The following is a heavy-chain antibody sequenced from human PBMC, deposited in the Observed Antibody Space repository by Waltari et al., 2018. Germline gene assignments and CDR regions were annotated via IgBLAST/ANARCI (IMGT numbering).Heavy chain of an antibody. J-gene: IGHJ6*02. CDR1: GFTFSDHY. CDR3: ARDLGVGATDYYAGLDV. D-gene: IGHD1-26*01. V-gene: IGHV3-72*01. CDR2: TRNKAKGYTT. Sequence: AVSGFTFSDHYLDWVRQAPGKGLEWVGRTRNKAKGYTTEYAASVKGRFTVSRDDSENLLYLQMNSLKTEDTAVYFCARDLGVGATDYYAGLDVWGQGTTVTVSS.